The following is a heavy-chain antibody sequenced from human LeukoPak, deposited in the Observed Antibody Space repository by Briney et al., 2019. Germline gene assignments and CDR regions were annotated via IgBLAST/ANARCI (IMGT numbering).Heavy chain of an antibody. J-gene: IGHJ4*02. Sequence: GGPLRLSCTASGFTFGDYAMSWFRQAPGEGMEWVGFIRGKAHGGTTEYAASVKGRFTISRDDSKSIAYLLMDSLKTEDTAVYYCTRAGRYCSGGSCYSFYWGQGTLVTVSS. CDR3: TRAGRYCSGGSCYSFY. CDR2: IRGKAHGGTT. D-gene: IGHD2-15*01. CDR1: GFTFGDYA. V-gene: IGHV3-49*03.